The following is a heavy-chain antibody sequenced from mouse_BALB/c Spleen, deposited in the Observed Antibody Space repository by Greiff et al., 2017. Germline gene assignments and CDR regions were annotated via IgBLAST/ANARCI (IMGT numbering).Heavy chain of an antibody. D-gene: IGHD2-1*01. Sequence: EVKLMESGAELVKPGASVKLSCTASGFNIKDTYMHWVKQRPEQGLEWIGRIDPANGNTKYDPKFQGKATITADTSSNTAYLQLSSLTSEDTAVYYCALYGNYVGFAYWGQGTLVTVSA. CDR1: GFNIKDTY. CDR2: IDPANGNT. V-gene: IGHV14-3*02. J-gene: IGHJ3*01. CDR3: ALYGNYVGFAY.